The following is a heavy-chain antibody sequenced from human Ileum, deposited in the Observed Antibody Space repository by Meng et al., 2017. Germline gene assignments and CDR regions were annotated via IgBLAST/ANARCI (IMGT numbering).Heavy chain of an antibody. Sequence: LEEAGPGLVKPSGTLSLTCAVSGDSISTNWWNWVRQPPGKGLEWIGEIYHSGAFNYNPSLRSRVTISVDKSKNQLSLKLGSLTAADTAVYYCARGAIGTRPFDYWGQGTLVTVSS. CDR1: GDSISTNW. CDR3: ARGAIGTRPFDY. D-gene: IGHD2-21*01. V-gene: IGHV4-4*02. J-gene: IGHJ4*02. CDR2: IYHSGAF.